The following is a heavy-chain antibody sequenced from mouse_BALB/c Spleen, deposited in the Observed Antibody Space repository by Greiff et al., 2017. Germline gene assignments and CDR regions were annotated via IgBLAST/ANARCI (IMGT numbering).Heavy chain of an antibody. V-gene: IGHV1-14*01. J-gene: IGHJ1*01. D-gene: IGHD1-1*01. Sequence: VQLQQSGPELVKPGASVKMSCKASGYTFTSYVMHWVKQKPGQGLEWIGYINPYNDGTKYNEKFKGKATLTSDKSSSTAYMELSSLTSEDSAVYYCKSGSSYGGYFDVWGAGTTVTVSS. CDR3: KSGSSYGGYFDV. CDR1: GYTFTSYV. CDR2: INPYNDGT.